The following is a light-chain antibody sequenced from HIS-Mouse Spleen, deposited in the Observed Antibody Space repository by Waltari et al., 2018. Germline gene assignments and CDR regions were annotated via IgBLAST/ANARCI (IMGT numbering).Light chain of an antibody. CDR3: QSADSSGTYWV. J-gene: IGLJ3*02. CDR1: ALPKQY. CDR2: KDS. Sequence: SYELTQPPSVSVSPGQTARITCSGDALPKQYAYWYPQKPGQAPALVIYKDSERPSGIPERFSGSSSGTTVTLTISGVQAEDEADYYCQSADSSGTYWVFGGGTKLTVL. V-gene: IGLV3-25*03.